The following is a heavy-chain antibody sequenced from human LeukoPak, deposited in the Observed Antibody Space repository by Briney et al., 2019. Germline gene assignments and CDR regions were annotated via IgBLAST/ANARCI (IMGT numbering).Heavy chain of an antibody. V-gene: IGHV4-31*03. CDR3: ARGQRELTPRFDP. Sequence: PSQTLSLTCTVSGGSISSGGYYWSWIRQHPGKGLEWIGYIYYSGSTYYNPSLKSRVTISVDTSKNQFSLELSSVTAADTAVYYCARGQRELTPRFDPWGQGTLVTVSS. CDR2: IYYSGST. J-gene: IGHJ5*02. CDR1: GGSISSGGYY. D-gene: IGHD1-26*01.